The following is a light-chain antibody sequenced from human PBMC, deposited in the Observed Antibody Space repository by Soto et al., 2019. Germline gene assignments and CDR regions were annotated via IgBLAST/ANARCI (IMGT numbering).Light chain of an antibody. Sequence: QSALTQPASVSGSPGQSITISCTGTSNDTGANNYVSWYQHHPGKAPKILIYEAANRPSGVSHRFSGSKSANTASLTISGLQAEDEADYFCTSYTSTSTLVFGGGTKLTVL. J-gene: IGLJ2*01. CDR2: EAA. CDR1: SNDTGANNY. CDR3: TSYTSTSTLV. V-gene: IGLV2-14*01.